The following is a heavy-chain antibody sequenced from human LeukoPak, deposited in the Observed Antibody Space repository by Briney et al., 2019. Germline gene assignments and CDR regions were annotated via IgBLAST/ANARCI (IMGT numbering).Heavy chain of an antibody. J-gene: IGHJ3*02. CDR1: GGSISNGDYY. V-gene: IGHV4-30-4*01. D-gene: IGHD3-9*01. Sequence: SQTLSLTCTVSGGSISNGDYYWSWIRQPPGKGLEWIGYIYYSGSTYYNPSLKSRVTISVDTSKNQFSLKLSSVTAADTAVYYCAILVTPMRAFHIWGQGPMVTVSS. CDR2: IYYSGST. CDR3: AILVTPMRAFHI.